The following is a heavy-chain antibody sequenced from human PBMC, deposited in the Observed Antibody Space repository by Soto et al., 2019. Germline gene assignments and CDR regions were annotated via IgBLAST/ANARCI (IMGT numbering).Heavy chain of an antibody. CDR2: IHSYNGNT. D-gene: IGHD3-22*01. J-gene: IGHJ6*02. CDR3: ASSRVGYYYDSSGYTSPYYPSGMDV. CDR1: GYTFTNYG. V-gene: IGHV1-18*04. Sequence: XSVKVSCKASGYTFTNYGISWVRQAPGQGLECMGWIHSYNGNTNYAQKLQGRVTMTTDTSTSTAYMELRSLRSDDTAVYYCASSRVGYYYDSSGYTSPYYPSGMDVWGQGTTVTV.